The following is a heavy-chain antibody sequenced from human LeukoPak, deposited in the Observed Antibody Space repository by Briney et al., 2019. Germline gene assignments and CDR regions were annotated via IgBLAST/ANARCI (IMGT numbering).Heavy chain of an antibody. CDR3: ARGDIRLGYSYMDV. CDR2: ITAYNGNT. CDR1: GYTFTSYG. J-gene: IGHJ6*03. D-gene: IGHD2-15*01. Sequence: ASVKASCKASGYTFTSYGISWVRQAPGHGLEWMGWITAYNGNTNYAQKLQGRVTMTTDTSTSTAYMELRSLRFDDTAVYYCARGDIRLGYSYMDVWGKGTTVTVSS. V-gene: IGHV1-18*01.